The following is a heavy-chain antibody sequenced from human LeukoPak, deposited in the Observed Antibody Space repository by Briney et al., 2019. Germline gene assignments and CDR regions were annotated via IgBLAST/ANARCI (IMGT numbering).Heavy chain of an antibody. CDR1: GFTFSSYG. D-gene: IGHD3-10*01. V-gene: IGHV3-30*03. CDR2: ISYDGSNK. CDR3: ARGGGGTQPFDY. J-gene: IGHJ4*02. Sequence: GRSLRLSCAASGFTFSSYGMHWVRQTPGKGLEWVAVISYDGSNKYYADSVKGRFTISRDNSKNTLYLQRNSRRAEDKAVYYCARGGGGTQPFDYWGQGTLVTVSS.